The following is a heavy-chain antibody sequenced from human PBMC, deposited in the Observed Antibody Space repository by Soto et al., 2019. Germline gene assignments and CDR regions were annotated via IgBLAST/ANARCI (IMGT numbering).Heavy chain of an antibody. J-gene: IGHJ4*02. CDR1: GFTFANHW. V-gene: IGHV3-74*01. CDR3: ATAEVDY. CDR2: MNSDGSTT. Sequence: GGSLRLSCAVAGFTFANHWMHWVRQAPGKGLEWVSRMNSDGSTTDYADSVKGRFTVSRDNAKNTLYLQMNSLRAEDTAVYYCATAEVDYWGPGTLVTVSS.